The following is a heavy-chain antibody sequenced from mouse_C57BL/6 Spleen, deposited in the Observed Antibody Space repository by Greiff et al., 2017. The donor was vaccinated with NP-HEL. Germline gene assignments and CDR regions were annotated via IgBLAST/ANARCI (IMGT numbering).Heavy chain of an antibody. Sequence: VQLQQSGPELVKPGASVKISCKASGYAFSSSWMNWVKQRPGKGLEWIGRIYPGDGDTNYNGKFKGKATLTADKSSSTAYMQLSSLTSEDSAVYFCARKRNGVDYWGQGTTLTVSS. CDR3: ARKRNGVDY. CDR1: GYAFSSSW. V-gene: IGHV1-82*01. CDR2: IYPGDGDT. J-gene: IGHJ2*01.